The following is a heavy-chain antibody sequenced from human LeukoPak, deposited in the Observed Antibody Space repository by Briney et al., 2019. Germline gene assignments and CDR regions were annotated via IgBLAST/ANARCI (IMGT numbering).Heavy chain of an antibody. Sequence: GASVKVSCKASGYTFTSYGISWVRQAPGQGLEWMGWISAYNGNTNYAQKLQGRVTMTTDTSTSTAYMELRSLRSDDTAVYYCARTSSEQLWLNREKSEFDYWGQGTLVTVSS. V-gene: IGHV1-18*01. J-gene: IGHJ4*02. D-gene: IGHD5-18*01. CDR1: GYTFTSYG. CDR2: ISAYNGNT. CDR3: ARTSSEQLWLNREKSEFDY.